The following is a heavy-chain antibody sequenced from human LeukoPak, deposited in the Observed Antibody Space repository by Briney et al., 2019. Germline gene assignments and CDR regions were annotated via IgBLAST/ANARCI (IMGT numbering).Heavy chain of an antibody. CDR2: INHRGST. J-gene: IGHJ4*02. CDR3: ARGGLDIVVVSATVGGLDY. CDR1: GGSFSGYY. D-gene: IGHD2-2*01. Sequence: SETLSLTCAVYGGSFSGYYWSWIRQPPGKGLGWIGEINHRGSTNYNPSLKSRVTISVDTSKKQFSLKLSSVTAADTAVYYCARGGLDIVVVSATVGGLDYWGQGTLVTVSS. V-gene: IGHV4-34*01.